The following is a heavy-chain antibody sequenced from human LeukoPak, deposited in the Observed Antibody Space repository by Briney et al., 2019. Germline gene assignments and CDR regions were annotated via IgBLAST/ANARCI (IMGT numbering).Heavy chain of an antibody. V-gene: IGHV4-4*07. CDR2: IHTSGST. Sequence: PSETLSLTCTVSGGSISNDHWTWIRQPPGKGLEWIGQIHTSGSTNYNPPLKSRVTMSIDTPENQVSLTMRSVTAADTAVYYCARRDYSSGWSFDKWGQGTLVTVSS. J-gene: IGHJ4*02. CDR3: ARRDYSSGWSFDK. CDR1: GGSISNDH. D-gene: IGHD6-19*01.